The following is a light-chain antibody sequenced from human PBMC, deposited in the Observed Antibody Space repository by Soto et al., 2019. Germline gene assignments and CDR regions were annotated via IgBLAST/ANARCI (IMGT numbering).Light chain of an antibody. CDR1: QSVSSSY. Sequence: EIVRTQSPGTLCFSPGKRATLSCRASQSVSSSYLAWYQQKPGQAPRLLIYGASSRATGIPDRFSGSGSGTDFTLTISRLEPEDFAVYDCQQYGSSPPITFGQGTRLEIK. CDR2: GAS. V-gene: IGKV3-20*01. CDR3: QQYGSSPPIT. J-gene: IGKJ5*01.